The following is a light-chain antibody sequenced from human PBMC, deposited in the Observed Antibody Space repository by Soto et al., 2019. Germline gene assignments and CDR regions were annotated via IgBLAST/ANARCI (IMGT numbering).Light chain of an antibody. CDR1: QSISKY. CDR2: AAS. V-gene: IGKV1-27*01. J-gene: IGKJ1*01. Sequence: DIKMTQSPASLSASVGDRVTITCRASQSISKYLAWYQQKPGQVPKLLIYAASSLHSGVPPRFSGSGSATDFTLTISSLKPEDVALYYCQQYNSAPRTFGQGTKVEIK. CDR3: QQYNSAPRT.